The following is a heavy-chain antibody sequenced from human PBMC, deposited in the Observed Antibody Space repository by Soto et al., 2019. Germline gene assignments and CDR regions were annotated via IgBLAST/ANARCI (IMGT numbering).Heavy chain of an antibody. CDR1: GLSLSTSGVG. CDR3: AHDGAAGVDY. CDR2: IYWDDDK. V-gene: IGHV2-5*02. D-gene: IGHD6-13*01. Sequence: QITLKESGPTLVKPKQTLTLTCTLSGLSLSTSGVGVAWISQPPGKALEWLALIYWDDDKRYSPSLMSRLTITKDTSKNQVVLTMTNMDPVDTGAYYCAHDGAAGVDYWGQGTLVTVSS. J-gene: IGHJ4*02.